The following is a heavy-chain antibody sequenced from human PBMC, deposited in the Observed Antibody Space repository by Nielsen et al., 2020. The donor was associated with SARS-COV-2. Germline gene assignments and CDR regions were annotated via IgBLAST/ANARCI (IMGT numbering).Heavy chain of an antibody. V-gene: IGHV4-39*01. CDR2: IYFSGST. CDR1: GCSISSISYY. J-gene: IGHJ4*02. CDR3: ARLAVYGYPFFDY. D-gene: IGHD5-18*01. Sequence: SETLSLTFTVSGCSISSISYYWGWIRQPPGKGLEWIGLIYFSGSTYYNPSLKSRVTISVDTSKNQFSLKLSSVTAADTAVYYCARLAVYGYPFFDYWGQGTLVTVSS.